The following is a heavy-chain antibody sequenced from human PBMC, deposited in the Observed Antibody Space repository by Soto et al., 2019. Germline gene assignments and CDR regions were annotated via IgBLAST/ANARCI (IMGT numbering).Heavy chain of an antibody. CDR1: GGTFSSYA. CDR3: ARVGVNYYGSGTLMDYYYGMDV. V-gene: IGHV1-69*01. J-gene: IGHJ6*02. Sequence: QVQLVQSGAEVKKPGSSVKVSCKASGGTFSSYAISWVRQAPGQGLEWMGGIIPIFGTANYAQKVQGRVTITADESTSTAYMELSSLRAEDTAVYYCARVGVNYYGSGTLMDYYYGMDVWGQGTTVTVSS. D-gene: IGHD3-10*01. CDR2: IIPIFGTA.